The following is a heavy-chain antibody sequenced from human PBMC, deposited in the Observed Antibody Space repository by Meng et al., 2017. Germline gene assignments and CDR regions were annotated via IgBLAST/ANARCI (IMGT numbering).Heavy chain of an antibody. V-gene: IGHV3-33*08. D-gene: IGHD3-16*01. CDR1: GFTFSSYA. CDR2: IWYDGSNK. J-gene: IGHJ5*02. CDR3: ARDFRGLGNWFDP. Sequence: GESLKISCAASGFTFSSYAMSWVRQAPGKGLEWVAVIWYDGSNKYYADSVKGRFTISRDNSKNTLYLQMNSLRAEDTAVYYCARDFRGLGNWFDPWGQGTLVTVSS.